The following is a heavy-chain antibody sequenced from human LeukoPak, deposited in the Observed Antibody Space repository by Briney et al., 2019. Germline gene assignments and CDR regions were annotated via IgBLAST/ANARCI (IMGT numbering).Heavy chain of an antibody. CDR3: AKRGSGDSSSWPDY. J-gene: IGHJ4*02. D-gene: IGHD6-13*01. CDR2: ISGAGGTT. CDR1: GFTFSSYA. Sequence: GGSLRLSCAASGFTFSSYAMMWLRQAPGKGLEWVSAISGAGGTTLYADSVKGRFTISRDNSKNTLYLQMNSLRAEDTAVYYCAKRGSGDSSSWPDYWGQGTLVTVSS. V-gene: IGHV3-23*01.